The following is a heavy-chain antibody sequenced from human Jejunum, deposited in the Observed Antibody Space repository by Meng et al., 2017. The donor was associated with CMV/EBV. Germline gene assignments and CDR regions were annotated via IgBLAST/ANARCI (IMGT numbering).Heavy chain of an antibody. Sequence: IVSSNYMSWVRQAPGRGLEWVSVIYSGGSTYYTDSVKGRFTISRDNSKNTLYLQMNSLRADDTAVYYCANSVRSMDQLLIPPAFDAWGQGTMVTVSS. J-gene: IGHJ3*01. V-gene: IGHV3-53*01. CDR2: IYSGGST. CDR3: ANSVRSMDQLLIPPAFDA. CDR1: IVSSNY. D-gene: IGHD2-2*01.